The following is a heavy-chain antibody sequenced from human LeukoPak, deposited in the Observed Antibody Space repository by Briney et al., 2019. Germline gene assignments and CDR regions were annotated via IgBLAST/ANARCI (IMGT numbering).Heavy chain of an antibody. CDR3: AGSIAVAGTIDY. CDR1: GFTFSTYT. J-gene: IGHJ4*02. CDR2: INNNGGTR. D-gene: IGHD6-19*01. V-gene: IGHV3-64*04. Sequence: SGGSLRLSCSASGFTFSTYTMHWVRQAPGKGLGYVSAINNNGGTRYYADSVKGRFTISRDNSKNTLYLQMNSLRAEDTAVYYCAGSIAVAGTIDYWGQGTLVTVSS.